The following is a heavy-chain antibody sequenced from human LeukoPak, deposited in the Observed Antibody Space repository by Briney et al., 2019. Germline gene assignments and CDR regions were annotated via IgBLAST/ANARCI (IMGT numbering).Heavy chain of an antibody. Sequence: GGSLRLSCSASGFTFSNYAMSWVRQAPGKGLEWVSGISGGGGTTYYADSVKGRFTISRDNSKNTLYLQMHSLRAEDTAVYYCAKDRVYYFDSSGYSCDYWGQGSLVTVSS. CDR2: ISGGGGTT. CDR1: GFTFSNYA. CDR3: AKDRVYYFDSSGYSCDY. V-gene: IGHV3-23*01. J-gene: IGHJ4*02. D-gene: IGHD3-22*01.